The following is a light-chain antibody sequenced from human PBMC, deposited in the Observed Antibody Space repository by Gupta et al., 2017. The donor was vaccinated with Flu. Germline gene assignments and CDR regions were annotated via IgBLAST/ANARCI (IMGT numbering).Light chain of an antibody. Sequence: DIQVTQSPSSLSASVGDRVTITCRASQSIGNYLNWYQQMPERAPKLLIYAAFTLQSGVPSRFSGSGSGTDFTLTISRLQPEDFGTYWCQQSSLSPRTFGQGTTVEIK. J-gene: IGKJ1*01. CDR3: QQSSLSPRT. CDR1: QSIGNY. CDR2: AAF. V-gene: IGKV1-39*01.